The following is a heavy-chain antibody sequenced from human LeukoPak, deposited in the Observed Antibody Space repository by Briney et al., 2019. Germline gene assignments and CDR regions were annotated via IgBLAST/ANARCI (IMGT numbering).Heavy chain of an antibody. D-gene: IGHD3-3*01. V-gene: IGHV1-2*02. Sequence: ASVKVSCKASGYTFTGYYMHWVRQAPGQGPEWMGWINPNSGGTNYAQKFQGRVTMTRDTSISTAYMELSRLRSDDTAVYYCARGPPSDYDFWSGYYTRAPFQLDYWGQGTLVTVSS. J-gene: IGHJ4*02. CDR3: ARGPPSDYDFWSGYYTRAPFQLDY. CDR1: GYTFTGYY. CDR2: INPNSGGT.